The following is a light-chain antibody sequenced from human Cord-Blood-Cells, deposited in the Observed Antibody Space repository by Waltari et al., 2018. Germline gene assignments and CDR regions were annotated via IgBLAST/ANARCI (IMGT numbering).Light chain of an antibody. CDR1: SSDVGGYNY. CDR3: CSYAGSYTLV. V-gene: IGLV2-11*01. Sequence: QSALTQPRSVSGSHGQSVTISCTGTSSDVGGYNYVSWYQQHPGKAPKLMIYDVSKRPSGVPDRFAGSNAGNTASLTISGLQAEDEADYYCCSYAGSYTLVFGGGTKLTVL. CDR2: DVS. J-gene: IGLJ3*02.